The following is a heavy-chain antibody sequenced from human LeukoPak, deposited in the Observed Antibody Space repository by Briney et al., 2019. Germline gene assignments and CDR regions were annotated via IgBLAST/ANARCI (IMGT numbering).Heavy chain of an antibody. D-gene: IGHD6-25*01. V-gene: IGHV1-18*01. J-gene: IGHJ3*02. CDR3: ARSKRDPTSFDI. CDR2: ISAYTGDT. CDR1: EYAFSNYG. Sequence: ASVKVSCKASEYAFSNYGLTWVRQAPGQGLEWMGWISAYTGDTNYAQKFKGRVTMTTDTSTRTAYMELRSLRSDDTAVYYCARSKRDPTSFDIWGQGTMVTVSS.